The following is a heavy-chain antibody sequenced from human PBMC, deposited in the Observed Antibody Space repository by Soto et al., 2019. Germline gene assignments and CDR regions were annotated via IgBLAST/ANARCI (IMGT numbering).Heavy chain of an antibody. V-gene: IGHV6-1*01. Sequence: SQTLSLTCAISVDSVSSNSAAWNWIMQSPSRGLEWLGRTYYRSKWYNDYAVSVKSRITINPDTSKNQISLQLNSVTPEDTAVYYCASCRDIYWAFCAHFEYWGLGILVNVSS. CDR1: VDSVSSNSAA. CDR3: ASCRDIYWAFCAHFEY. CDR2: TYYRSKWYN. J-gene: IGHJ4*02. D-gene: IGHD5-12*01.